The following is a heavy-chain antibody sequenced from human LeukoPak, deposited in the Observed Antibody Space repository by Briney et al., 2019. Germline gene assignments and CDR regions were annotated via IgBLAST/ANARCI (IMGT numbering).Heavy chain of an antibody. D-gene: IGHD1-1*01. CDR1: GGSFSGYY. CDR2: INHSGST. V-gene: IGHV4-34*01. J-gene: IGHJ6*03. Sequence: SETLSLTCAVYGGSFSGYYWSWIRQPPGKGLEWIGEINHSGSTNYNPSLKSRVTISVDTSKNQFSLKLSSVTAADTAVYYCARRGAGTMLSTYYYYYMDVWGKGTTVTVSS. CDR3: ARRGAGTMLSTYYYYYMDV.